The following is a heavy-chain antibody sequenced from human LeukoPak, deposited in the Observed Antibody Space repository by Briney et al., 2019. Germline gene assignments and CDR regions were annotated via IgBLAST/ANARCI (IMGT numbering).Heavy chain of an antibody. CDR2: INPSGGST. CDR1: GYTFTSYY. Sequence: GASVKVSCKASGYTFTSYYMHWVRQAPGQGLEWMGIINPSGGSTSYAQKFQGRVTMTRDTSTSTVYMELGSLRSEDTAVYYCARAYYYDSSGYYPFDYWGQGTLVTVSS. V-gene: IGHV1-46*01. CDR3: ARAYYYDSSGYYPFDY. J-gene: IGHJ4*02. D-gene: IGHD3-22*01.